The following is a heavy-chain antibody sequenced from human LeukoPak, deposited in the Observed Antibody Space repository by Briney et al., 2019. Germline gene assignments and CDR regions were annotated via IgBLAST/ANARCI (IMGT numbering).Heavy chain of an antibody. CDR2: IFAGGTT. J-gene: IGHJ4*02. D-gene: IGHD3-10*01. CDR3: ARAGGLGFGESTDFDY. Sequence: PSETLSLTCVVSGYSITSHYWSWIRQSPGKGLEWIGNIFAGGTTNYNPSLKSRVSISMDTSKNQFSLKMTSVTAADTAVYYCARAGGLGFGESTDFDYWGQGTLVTVSS. V-gene: IGHV4-59*11. CDR1: GYSITSHY.